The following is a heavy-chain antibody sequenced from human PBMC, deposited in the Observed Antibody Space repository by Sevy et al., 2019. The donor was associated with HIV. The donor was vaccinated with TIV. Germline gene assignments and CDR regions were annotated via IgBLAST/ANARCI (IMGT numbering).Heavy chain of an antibody. CDR2: ISGSGGST. CDR1: GFTFSSYA. CDR3: AKSPALGDAFDI. J-gene: IGHJ3*02. Sequence: GGSLRLSCAASGFTFSSYAMSWVRQAPGKGLEWVSAISGSGGSTYYADSVKGRFTISRDNSKNTLYLQMNSLRAEDTGVYYCAKSPALGDAFDIWGQGTMVTVSS. D-gene: IGHD3-16*01. V-gene: IGHV3-23*01.